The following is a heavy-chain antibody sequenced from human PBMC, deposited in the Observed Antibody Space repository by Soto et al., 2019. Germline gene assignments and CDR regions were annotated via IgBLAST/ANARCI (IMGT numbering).Heavy chain of an antibody. Sequence: ASVKVSCKASRYTFTGHYIHWVRQAPGQGLEWMGWINPIIGDTEYAQKFQGRVTMTRDTSISTAYMDLRSLISDDTAVYYCVRVRSSPYAMEVWGQGNTVTVS. J-gene: IGHJ6*02. CDR1: RYTFTGHY. CDR3: VRVRSSPYAMEV. D-gene: IGHD2-8*01. CDR2: INPIIGDT. V-gene: IGHV1-2*02.